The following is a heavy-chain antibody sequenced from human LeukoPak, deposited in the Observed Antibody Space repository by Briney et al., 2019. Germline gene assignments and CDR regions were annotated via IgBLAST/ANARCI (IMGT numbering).Heavy chain of an antibody. CDR1: GYTFTGYY. CDR3: ARERGESVYASSWYGY. Sequence: ASVKVSCKASGYTFTGYYMHWVRQAPGQGLEWMGWIDPNSGGTNYAQKFQDRVTMTRDTSISTAYMELSRLRSDDTAVYYCARERGESVYASSWYGYWGQGTLVTVSS. CDR2: IDPNSGGT. V-gene: IGHV1-2*02. J-gene: IGHJ4*02. D-gene: IGHD6-13*01.